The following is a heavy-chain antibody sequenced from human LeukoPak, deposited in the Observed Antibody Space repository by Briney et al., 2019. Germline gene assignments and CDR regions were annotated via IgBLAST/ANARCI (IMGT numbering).Heavy chain of an antibody. D-gene: IGHD2-2*01. CDR2: ISGSGGST. V-gene: IGHV3-23*01. Sequence: GGSLRLSCAASGFTFSNYAMSWVRQAPGKGLEWVSAISGSGGSTYYADSVKGRFTISRDNSKNTLYLQMNSLRAEDTAVYYCAREVCSSTSCYYYYYYYMDVWGKGTTVTVSS. CDR1: GFTFSNYA. J-gene: IGHJ6*03. CDR3: AREVCSSTSCYYYYYYYMDV.